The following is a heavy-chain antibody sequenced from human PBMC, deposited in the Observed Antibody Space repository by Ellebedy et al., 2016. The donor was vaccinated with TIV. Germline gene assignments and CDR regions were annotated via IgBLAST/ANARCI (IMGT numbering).Heavy chain of an antibody. V-gene: IGHV3-23*01. CDR3: AKGRSGTYIHHAFDY. CDR2: FSDST. CDR1: GFTFSSYS. J-gene: IGHJ4*02. Sequence: GESLKISCAASGFTFSSYSMNWVRQAPGKGLEWVSHFSDSTYYADSVKGRFTISRDNSKNTLYLQMNSLRAEDTAIYYCAKGRSGTYIHHAFDYWGQGTLVTVSS. D-gene: IGHD1-14*01.